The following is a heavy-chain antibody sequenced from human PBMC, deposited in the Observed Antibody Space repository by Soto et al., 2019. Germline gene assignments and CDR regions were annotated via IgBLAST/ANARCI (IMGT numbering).Heavy chain of an antibody. Sequence: QVQLQESGPGLVKPSQTLSLTCTVSGGSISSGGYYWSWIRQHPGKGLEWIGYIYYSGSTYYNPSLKSRVTISVDTSKNQFSLKLSSVTAADTAVYYCGRLGDGDYLWGVDYWGQGTLVTVSS. CDR1: GGSISSGGYY. J-gene: IGHJ4*02. V-gene: IGHV4-31*03. CDR2: IYYSGST. D-gene: IGHD4-17*01. CDR3: GRLGDGDYLWGVDY.